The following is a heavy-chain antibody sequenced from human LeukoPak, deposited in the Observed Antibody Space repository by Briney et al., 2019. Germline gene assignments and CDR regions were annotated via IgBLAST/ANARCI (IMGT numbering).Heavy chain of an antibody. CDR3: ARGTPGRITMIVVVIEAAFDI. CDR2: INHSGST. D-gene: IGHD3-22*01. V-gene: IGHV4-34*01. Sequence: HSETLSLTCAVYGGSFSGYYWSWIRQPPGKGLEWIGEINHSGSTNYNPSLKSRVTISVDTSKNQFSLKLSSVTAADTAVYYCARGTPGRITMIVVVIEAAFDIWGQGTMVTVSS. CDR1: GGSFSGYY. J-gene: IGHJ3*02.